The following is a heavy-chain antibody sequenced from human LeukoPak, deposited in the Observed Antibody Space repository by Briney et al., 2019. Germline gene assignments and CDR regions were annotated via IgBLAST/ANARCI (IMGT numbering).Heavy chain of an antibody. CDR2: INPSGGST. J-gene: IGHJ4*02. CDR1: GYTFTSYY. Sequence: ASVKVSCKASGYTFTSYYMHWVRQAPGQGLEWMGIINPSGGSTSYAQKFQGRVTMTTDTSTSTAYMELRSLRSDDTAVYYCARDSTSWYDILDYWGQGTLVTVSS. V-gene: IGHV1-46*01. CDR3: ARDSTSWYDILDY. D-gene: IGHD6-13*01.